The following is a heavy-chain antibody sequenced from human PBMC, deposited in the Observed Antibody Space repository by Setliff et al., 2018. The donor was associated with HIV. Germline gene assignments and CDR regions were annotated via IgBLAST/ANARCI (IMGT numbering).Heavy chain of an antibody. CDR3: AKSYSSSWYCLDP. CDR2: FDPEDAET. D-gene: IGHD6-13*01. J-gene: IGHJ5*02. CDR1: GYTLTELS. Sequence: ASVKVSCKVSGYTLTELSIHWVRQVPGEGLEWMGGFDPEDAETIYAEKFQGRVTMTEDTATETAYMELNSLRAEDTAVYYCAKSYSSSWYCLDPWGQGTLVTVSS. V-gene: IGHV1-24*01.